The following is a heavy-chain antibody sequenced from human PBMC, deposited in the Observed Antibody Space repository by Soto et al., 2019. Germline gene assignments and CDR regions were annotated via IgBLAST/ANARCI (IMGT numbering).Heavy chain of an antibody. CDR2: IIPIFGTA. J-gene: IGHJ4*02. D-gene: IGHD1-26*01. Sequence: SVKVSCKASGGTFSSYAISWVRQAPGQGLEWMGGIIPIFGTANYAQKFQGRVTITADESTSTAYMELSSLRSEDTAVYYCARGRVATTITPFDYWGQGTLVTAPQ. CDR3: ARGRVATTITPFDY. CDR1: GGTFSSYA. V-gene: IGHV1-69*13.